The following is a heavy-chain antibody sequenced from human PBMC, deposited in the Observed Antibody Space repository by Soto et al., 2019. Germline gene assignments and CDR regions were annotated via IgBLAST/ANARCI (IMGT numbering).Heavy chain of an antibody. J-gene: IGHJ4*02. V-gene: IGHV1-69*02. CDR3: AASYGSGYRAFDY. CDR2: INPIVSMS. CDR1: GDTFSFYT. Sequence: QVQLVQSGTVVKKPGSSVKVSCKASGDTFSFYTINWVRQAPGLGLEWVGRINPIVSMSNYAQKFQGRVSMTADKSTSTAYMKLRSLRHDDTPMYFCAASYGSGYRAFDYWGQGALVIVSS. D-gene: IGHD3-10*01.